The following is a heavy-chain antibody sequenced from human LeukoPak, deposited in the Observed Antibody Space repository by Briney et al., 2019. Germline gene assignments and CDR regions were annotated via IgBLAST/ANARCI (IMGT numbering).Heavy chain of an antibody. D-gene: IGHD2-15*01. J-gene: IGHJ5*02. CDR2: IYYSGST. CDR3: ASGPGRYCSGGSCPNWFDP. V-gene: IGHV4-59*01. CDR1: GGSISSYY. Sequence: SETLSLTCTVSGGSISSYYWSWIRQPPGKGLEWIGYIYYSGSTNYNPSLKSRVTISVDTSKSQFSLKLSSVTAADTAVYYCASGPGRYCSGGSCPNWFDPWGQGTLVTVSS.